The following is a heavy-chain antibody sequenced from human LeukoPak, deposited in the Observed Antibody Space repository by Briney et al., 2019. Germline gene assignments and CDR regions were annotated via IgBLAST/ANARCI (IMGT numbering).Heavy chain of an antibody. CDR2: IYYSGST. Sequence: SETLSLTCTVSGGSISSYYWSWIRQPPGKRLEWIGYIYYSGSTNYNPSLKRRVTISVDTSKNQFSLKLSSVTAADTAVYYCARDSSGWYRWFDPWGQGTLVTVSS. CDR3: ARDSSGWYRWFDP. J-gene: IGHJ5*02. V-gene: IGHV4-59*01. D-gene: IGHD6-19*01. CDR1: GGSISSYY.